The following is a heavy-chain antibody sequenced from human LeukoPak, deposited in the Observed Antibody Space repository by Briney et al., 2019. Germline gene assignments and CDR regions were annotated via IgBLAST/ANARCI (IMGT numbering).Heavy chain of an antibody. CDR3: VKVYPTLTTSSVLGS. V-gene: IGHV3-30*18. Sequence: PGGSLRLSCAASGFTFSSYGMSWVRQAPGKGLEWVTAISYNGDNQHYADPVKGRFTISRDNSKNTVYLQIDALRTEDSAVYYCVKVYPTLTTSSVLGSWGQGTLVTVSS. J-gene: IGHJ4*03. CDR2: ISYNGDNQ. D-gene: IGHD4-17*01. CDR1: GFTFSSYG.